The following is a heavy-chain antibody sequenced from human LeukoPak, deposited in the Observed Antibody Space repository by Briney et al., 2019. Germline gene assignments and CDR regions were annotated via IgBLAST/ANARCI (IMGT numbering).Heavy chain of an antibody. D-gene: IGHD6-19*01. CDR1: GGSISSYY. J-gene: IGHJ4*02. Sequence: SETLSLTCTVSGGSISSYYWSWIRQPPGKGLEWIGYIYYSGSTNYNPSLKSRVTISVDTSKNQFSLKLSSVTAADTAVYYCAREYTLYRSGWFLDYWGQGTVVAVSS. V-gene: IGHV4-59*12. CDR3: AREYTLYRSGWFLDY. CDR2: IYYSGST.